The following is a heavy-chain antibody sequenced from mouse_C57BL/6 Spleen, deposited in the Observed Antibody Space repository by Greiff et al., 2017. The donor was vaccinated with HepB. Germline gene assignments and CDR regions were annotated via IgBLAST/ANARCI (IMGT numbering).Heavy chain of an antibody. D-gene: IGHD4-1*01. Sequence: DVKLVESGGGLVKPGGSLKLSCAASGFTFSDYGMHWVRQAPEKGLEWVAYISSGSSTIYYADTVKGRFTISRDNAKNTLFLQMTSRRSEDTAMYYCARPSGTRGYWYFDVWGTGTTVTVSS. J-gene: IGHJ1*03. V-gene: IGHV5-17*01. CDR3: ARPSGTRGYWYFDV. CDR1: GFTFSDYG. CDR2: ISSGSSTI.